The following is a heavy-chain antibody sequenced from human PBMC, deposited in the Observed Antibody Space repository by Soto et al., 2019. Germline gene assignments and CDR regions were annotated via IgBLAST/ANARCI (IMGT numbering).Heavy chain of an antibody. CDR2: INHSGST. CDR1: GGSFSGYY. CDR3: ARRGTHIAAADIIDWYFDL. Sequence: SETLSLTCAVYGGSFSGYYWSWIRQPPGKGLEWIGEINHSGSTNYNPSLKSRVTISVDTSKNQFSLKLSSVTAADTAVYYCARRGTHIAAADIIDWYFDLWGRGTLVTVSS. J-gene: IGHJ2*01. D-gene: IGHD6-13*01. V-gene: IGHV4-34*01.